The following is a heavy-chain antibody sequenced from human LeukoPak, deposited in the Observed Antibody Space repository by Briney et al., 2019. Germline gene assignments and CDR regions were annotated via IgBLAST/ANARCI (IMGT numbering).Heavy chain of an antibody. CDR2: ISGSGGST. CDR1: GFTFSSYA. J-gene: IGHJ6*02. V-gene: IGHV3-23*01. Sequence: GGSLRLSCAASGFTFSSYAMSWVRQAPGKGLEWVSAISGSGGSTYYADSVKGRFTISRDNSKNTLYLQMNSLRAEDTATYYCAKDLMGQWLSPYYYGMDVWGQGTTVTVSS. CDR3: AKDLMGQWLSPYYYGMDV. D-gene: IGHD6-19*01.